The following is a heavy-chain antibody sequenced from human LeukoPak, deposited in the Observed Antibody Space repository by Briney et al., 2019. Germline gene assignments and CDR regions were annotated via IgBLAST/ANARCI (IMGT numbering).Heavy chain of an antibody. V-gene: IGHV3-13*01. CDR1: GFTFSSYD. D-gene: IGHD3-10*01. Sequence: GSLRLSCAASGFTFSSYDMHWVRQATGRGLEWVSAIGTAGDTYYPGSVKGRFTISRENAKNSLYLQMNSLRAEDTAVYYCARRPYGSGSSPVGYWGQGTLVTVSS. CDR3: ARRPYGSGSSPVGY. J-gene: IGHJ4*02. CDR2: IGTAGDT.